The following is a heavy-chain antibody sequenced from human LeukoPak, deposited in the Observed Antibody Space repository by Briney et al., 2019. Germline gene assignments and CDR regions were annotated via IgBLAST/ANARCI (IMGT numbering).Heavy chain of an antibody. CDR3: AKDEGGSLEAPYPALDF. D-gene: IGHD3-16*01. J-gene: IGHJ3*01. V-gene: IGHV3-30*18. CDR2: ISYDGSNK. Sequence: GGSLRLSCAASGFTFSSYGMHWVRQAPGKGLEWVAVISYDGSNKYYADSVKGRFTISRDNSKNTLYLQMSSLRAEDTAIYYCAKDEGGSLEAPYPALDFWGQGTKVTVSS. CDR1: GFTFSSYG.